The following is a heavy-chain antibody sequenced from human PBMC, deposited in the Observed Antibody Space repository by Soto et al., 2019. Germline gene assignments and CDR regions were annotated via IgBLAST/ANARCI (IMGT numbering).Heavy chain of an antibody. D-gene: IGHD6-6*01. CDR1: VFTFSSYS. CDR2: ISASGAYT. CDR3: AKEVIAARPYYFDY. V-gene: IGHV3-23*01. Sequence: PGGSLRLSCGASVFTFSSYSVSWSRQTPGKGLEWVSTISASGAYTYYVDSVKGRFTISRDNSRNTLYLQMRSLRAGDTATYYCAKEVIAARPYYFDYWGQGTLVTVSS. J-gene: IGHJ4*02.